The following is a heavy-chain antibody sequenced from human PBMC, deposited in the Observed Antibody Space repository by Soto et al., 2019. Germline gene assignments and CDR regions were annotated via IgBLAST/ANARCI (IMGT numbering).Heavy chain of an antibody. D-gene: IGHD2-21*02. V-gene: IGHV1-3*01. CDR3: ARAPLFLGGTEYYFDH. Sequence: QVQLVQSGAEVKQPGASVKVSCKASGYTFTNYAMHWVRQAPGQRLQWMGWIDGGNGNTEYSQGLQARVTITSDTSASTAYMELYSLRSEDSAVYYCARAPLFLGGTEYYFDHWGQGTLVTVSS. CDR1: GYTFTNYA. J-gene: IGHJ4*02. CDR2: IDGGNGNT.